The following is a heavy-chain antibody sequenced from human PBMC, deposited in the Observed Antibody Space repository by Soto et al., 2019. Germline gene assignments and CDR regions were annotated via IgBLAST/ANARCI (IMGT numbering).Heavy chain of an antibody. CDR3: AKRRGAGGHFDY. CDR2: VSIGGST. D-gene: IGHD2-15*01. V-gene: IGHV3-23*01. Sequence: GASVKVSCAASGFTFSSYAMGWVRQGPGKGLEWVAVVSIGGSTHYADSVRGRFTISRDNSKNTLSLQMNSLTAEDTAVYFCAKRRGAGGHFDYWGQGALVTVSS. CDR1: GFTFSSYA. J-gene: IGHJ4*02.